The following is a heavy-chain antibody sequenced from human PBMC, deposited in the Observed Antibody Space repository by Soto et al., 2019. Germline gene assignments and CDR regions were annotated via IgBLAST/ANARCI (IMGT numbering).Heavy chain of an antibody. Sequence: PGGSLRLSCAASGFTFSNAWMSWVRQAPGKGLEWVGRIKSKTDGGTTDYAAPVKGRFTIPRDDSKNTLYLHMNSLKTEDTAVYYCATDLYYFGSGFYSSVPVAEIYYKDVWRRGTTVTV. V-gene: IGHV3-15*01. D-gene: IGHD3-10*01. CDR1: GFTFSNAW. CDR2: IKSKTDGGTT. CDR3: ATDLYYFGSGFYSSVPVAEIYYKDV. J-gene: IGHJ6*03.